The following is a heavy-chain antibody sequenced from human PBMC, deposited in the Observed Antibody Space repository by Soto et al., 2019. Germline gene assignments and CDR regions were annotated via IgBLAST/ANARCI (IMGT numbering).Heavy chain of an antibody. J-gene: IGHJ4*02. CDR3: AREGYSGYDRSDY. V-gene: IGHV1-3*01. Sequence: ASVKVSCKASGYTFTSYAMHWVRQAPGQRLEWMGWINAGNGNTKYSQKFQGRVTMTTDTSTSTAYMELRSVRSDDTAVYYCAREGYSGYDRSDYWGQGTLVTVSS. CDR2: INAGNGNT. D-gene: IGHD5-12*01. CDR1: GYTFTSYA.